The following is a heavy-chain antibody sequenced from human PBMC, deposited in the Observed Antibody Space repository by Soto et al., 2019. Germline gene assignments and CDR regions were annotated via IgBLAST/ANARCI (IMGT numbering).Heavy chain of an antibody. J-gene: IGHJ3*01. CDR1: GSRFRDFA. CDR2: ISGLVNSV. D-gene: IGHD3-3*01. CDR3: AKDSGITDFGIVMHAFDV. Sequence: HPXGSLRLSCAASGSRFRDFAMSWVRQAPGRGLEWVSTISGLVNSVSYADSVRGRFTVSRDNSKNTLYLQMNSLRAEDTALYYCAKDSGITDFGIVMHAFDVWGQGTMVTVSS. V-gene: IGHV3-23*01.